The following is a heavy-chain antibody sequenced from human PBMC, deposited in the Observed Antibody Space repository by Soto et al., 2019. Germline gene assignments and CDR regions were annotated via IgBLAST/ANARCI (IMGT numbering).Heavy chain of an antibody. CDR1: GFTFSSYG. D-gene: IGHD3-3*01. Sequence: GGSLRLSCAASGFTFSSYGMHWVRQAPGKGLEWVAVISYDGSNKYYADSVKGRFTISRDNSKNTLYLQMNSLRAEDTAVYYCAKDFFGVVIDYFDYWGQGTLVTSPQ. CDR3: AKDFFGVVIDYFDY. J-gene: IGHJ4*02. V-gene: IGHV3-30*18. CDR2: ISYDGSNK.